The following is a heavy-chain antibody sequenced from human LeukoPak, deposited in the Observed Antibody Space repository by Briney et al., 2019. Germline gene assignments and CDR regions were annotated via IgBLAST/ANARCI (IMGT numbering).Heavy chain of an antibody. V-gene: IGHV3-23*01. CDR3: ASGWSGSDY. D-gene: IGHD3-3*01. CDR1: GFTFSSYA. J-gene: IGHJ4*02. Sequence: GGSLRLSCAASGFTFSSYAMSWVRQAPGKGLEWVSAISGSGGSTYYTDSVKGRFTISRDNSKNTLYLQMNSLRADEDTAVYYCASGWSGSDYWGQGTLVTVSS. CDR2: ISGSGGST.